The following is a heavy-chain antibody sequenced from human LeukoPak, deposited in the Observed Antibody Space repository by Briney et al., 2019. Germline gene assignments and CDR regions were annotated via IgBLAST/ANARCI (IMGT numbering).Heavy chain of an antibody. CDR3: ARHLSGVTGYTYGRGIDY. D-gene: IGHD5-18*01. Sequence: PGGSLRLSYAASGFTFSSYAMYWVRQAPGKGLEWVSGISSSAGNTYYADSVKGRFTISRDNAKKSLYLQMNSLRAEDTAVYYCARHLSGVTGYTYGRGIDYWGQGTLVTVSS. CDR1: GFTFSSYA. CDR2: ISSSAGNT. V-gene: IGHV3-23*01. J-gene: IGHJ4*02.